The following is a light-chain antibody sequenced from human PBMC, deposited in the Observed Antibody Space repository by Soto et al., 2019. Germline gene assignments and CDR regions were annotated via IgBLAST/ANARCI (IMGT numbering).Light chain of an antibody. CDR3: FSYTSSGTYV. CDR1: ISDVGNYKY. J-gene: IGLJ1*01. Sequence: QSALTQPSSVSGSPGQAITISCTGTISDVGNYKYVSWYQQHPGKAPKLMIYEVSNRPSGVSNRFSGSKYGNTASLTISGLQAEAETDYYCFSYTSSGTYVFGTGTKVTVL. V-gene: IGLV2-14*01. CDR2: EVS.